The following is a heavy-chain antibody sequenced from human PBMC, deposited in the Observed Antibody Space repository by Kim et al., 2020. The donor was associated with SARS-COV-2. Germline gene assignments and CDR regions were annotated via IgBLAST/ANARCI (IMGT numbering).Heavy chain of an antibody. D-gene: IGHD3-22*01. J-gene: IGHJ4*02. CDR3: ARANYDSTGYYYN. Sequence: DYADSVKTRISINADTSKNQFSLQLNSVTPEDTAVYFCARANYDSTGYYYNWGQGTLVTVSS. V-gene: IGHV6-1*01.